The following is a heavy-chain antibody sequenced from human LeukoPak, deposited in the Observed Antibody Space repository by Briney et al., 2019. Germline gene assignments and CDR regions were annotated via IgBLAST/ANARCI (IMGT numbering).Heavy chain of an antibody. CDR3: AREGGSTGAPAHSYYYYMDV. V-gene: IGHV1-46*01. J-gene: IGHJ6*03. Sequence: ASVKVSCKASGYTFTSYYMHWVRQAPGQGLEWMGLINPSGGSTSYAQKFQGRVTITRDTSTSKVYMELSSLRSEDTAVYYCAREGGSTGAPAHSYYYYMDVWGKGTTVTVSS. CDR1: GYTFTSYY. CDR2: INPSGGST. D-gene: IGHD1-1*01.